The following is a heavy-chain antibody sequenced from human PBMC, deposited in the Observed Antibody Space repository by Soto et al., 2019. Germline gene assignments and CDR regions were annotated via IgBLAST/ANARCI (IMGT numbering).Heavy chain of an antibody. CDR1: GGSISSSSYY. D-gene: IGHD5-12*01. Sequence: SETLSLTCTVSGGSISSSSYYWGWIRQPPGKGLEWIGSIYYSGSTYYNQSLKNRVTISVDTSKNQFSLKLSSVTAADTAVYYCASNVNIVAPTILSYWGQGTLVTVSS. J-gene: IGHJ4*02. V-gene: IGHV4-39*01. CDR3: ASNVNIVAPTILSY. CDR2: IYYSGST.